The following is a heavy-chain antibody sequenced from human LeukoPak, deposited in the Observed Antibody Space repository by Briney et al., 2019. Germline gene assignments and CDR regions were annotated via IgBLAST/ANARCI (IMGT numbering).Heavy chain of an antibody. Sequence: GGSLCLSCAASGFTFSSYGMHWVRQAPGTGLDRVAFIRFDGSNKYYADSVKGRFNISRENSKNTLYLQMNSLRAEDTAVYYCAKDLWSSSSSDFDYWGQGTLVTVSS. CDR1: GFTFSSYG. V-gene: IGHV3-30*02. CDR2: IRFDGSNK. J-gene: IGHJ4*02. CDR3: AKDLWSSSSSDFDY. D-gene: IGHD6-6*01.